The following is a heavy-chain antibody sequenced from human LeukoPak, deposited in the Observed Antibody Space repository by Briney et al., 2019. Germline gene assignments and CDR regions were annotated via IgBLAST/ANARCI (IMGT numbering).Heavy chain of an antibody. V-gene: IGHV1-2*02. D-gene: IGHD6-13*01. CDR2: VNPNSGGT. J-gene: IGHJ4*02. Sequence: ASVKVSCKASGYTFSGYYIHWVRQAPGQGLEWVGWVNPNSGGTNYAQKFQGRVTVTGDTSIGTAYMELDRLTTDDTAVYYCARRLGTSPYDCWGQGTLVTVSS. CDR1: GYTFSGYY. CDR3: ARRLGTSPYDC.